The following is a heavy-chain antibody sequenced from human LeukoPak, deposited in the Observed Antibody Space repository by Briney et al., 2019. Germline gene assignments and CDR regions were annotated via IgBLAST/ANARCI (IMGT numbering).Heavy chain of an antibody. V-gene: IGHV1-8*01. CDR2: MNPNSGNT. CDR3: ASFGYGDYRYYFDY. CDR1: GYTFTSYD. J-gene: IGHJ4*01. D-gene: IGHD4-17*01. Sequence: ASVKVSCKASGYTFTSYDINWVRQATGQGLEWMGWMNPNSGNTGYAQKFQGRVTMTRNTSISTAYMELSSLRSDDTAVYYCASFGYGDYRYYFDYWGQGTLVTVSS.